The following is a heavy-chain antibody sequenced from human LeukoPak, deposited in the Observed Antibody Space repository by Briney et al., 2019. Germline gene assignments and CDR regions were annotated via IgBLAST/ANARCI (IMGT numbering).Heavy chain of an antibody. CDR1: GFTLSGYS. CDR3: ARDPDTAMGPQLHWFDP. J-gene: IGHJ5*02. D-gene: IGHD5-18*01. Sequence: GGSLRLSCAASGFTLSGYSMNWVRQAPGKGLEWVSSISSSSSYIYYADSVKGRFTISRDNAKKSMYLQMNSLRAEDTAVYYCARDPDTAMGPQLHWFDPWGQGTLVTVSS. CDR2: ISSSSSYI. V-gene: IGHV3-21*01.